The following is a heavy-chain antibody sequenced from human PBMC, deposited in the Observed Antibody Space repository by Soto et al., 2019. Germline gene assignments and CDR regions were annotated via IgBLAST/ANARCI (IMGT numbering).Heavy chain of an antibody. CDR2: IYHSGSS. CDR1: SDSISTEKW. D-gene: IGHD2-8*01. J-gene: IGHJ3*01. Sequence: QVQLQESGPGLVKPSETLSLTCTVSSDSISTEKWWSWVRQPPGKGLEWIGEIYHSGSSHYSPSLKSRVXXXXXXXXXXXXXXXXXXXXXXXXXYYCAKGGGHCSDGVCYAFEVWGQGTMVAVSS. CDR3: AKGGGHCSDGVCYAFEV. V-gene: IGHV4-4*02.